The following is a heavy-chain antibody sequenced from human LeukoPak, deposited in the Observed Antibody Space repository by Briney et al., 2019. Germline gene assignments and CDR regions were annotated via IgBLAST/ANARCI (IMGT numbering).Heavy chain of an antibody. V-gene: IGHV1-69*05. J-gene: IGHJ4*02. D-gene: IGHD3-22*01. CDR3: ARSKSGGYSRYFDY. Sequence: ASVKVSCKASGGTFSSYAISWVRQAPGQGLEWMGGIIPIFGTANYAQKFQGRVTITTDESTSTAYMELSSLRSEDTAVYYCARSKSGGYSRYFDYWGQGTLVTVSS. CDR2: IIPIFGTA. CDR1: GGTFSSYA.